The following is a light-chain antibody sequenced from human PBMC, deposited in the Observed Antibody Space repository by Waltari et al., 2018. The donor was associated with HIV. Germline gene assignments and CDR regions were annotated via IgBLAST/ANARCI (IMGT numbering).Light chain of an antibody. CDR2: DAS. J-gene: IGKJ4*01. CDR3: QQFYTYPLT. Sequence: AIQLTQSPSSLSACVGDRVTITCRASQGISSALAWYQQKTGKAPKVLIYDASKLKSGVPSRFSGSGSGTDFSLTVSSLQPEDFATYYCQQFYTYPLTFGGGTKVEIK. V-gene: IGKV1-13*02. CDR1: QGISSA.